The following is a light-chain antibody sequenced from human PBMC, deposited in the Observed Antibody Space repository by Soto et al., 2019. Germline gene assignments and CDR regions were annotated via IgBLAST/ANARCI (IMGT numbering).Light chain of an antibody. CDR1: QSVSSN. Sequence: EIVMTQSPATLSVSPGERATLSCRASQSVSSNLASYQQKPGQAPRLLIYGASTRATGIPARFSGSGSGTEFTLTISSLQSEDCAVYYCQQYNNWPITFGPGTKVDIK. V-gene: IGKV3-15*01. CDR3: QQYNNWPIT. CDR2: GAS. J-gene: IGKJ3*01.